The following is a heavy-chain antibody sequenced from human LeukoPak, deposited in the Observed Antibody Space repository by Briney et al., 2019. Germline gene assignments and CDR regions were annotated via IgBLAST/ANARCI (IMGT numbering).Heavy chain of an antibody. CDR3: ARGGSSGPTSWVDY. CDR1: GFTFSSSW. Sequence: GGSLRLSCAVSGFTFSSSWMHWVRQAPGKGLVWVSHIKTDGSTTAYADSVKGRFTISRDNAKNTLYLQMNSLRAEDTGVYYCARGGSSGPTSWVDYWGQGTLVTVSS. D-gene: IGHD6-19*01. V-gene: IGHV3-74*01. CDR2: IKTDGSTT. J-gene: IGHJ4*02.